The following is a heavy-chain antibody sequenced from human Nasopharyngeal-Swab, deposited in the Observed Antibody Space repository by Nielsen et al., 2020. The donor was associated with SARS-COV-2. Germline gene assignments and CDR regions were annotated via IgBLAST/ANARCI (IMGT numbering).Heavy chain of an antibody. D-gene: IGHD2-2*01. J-gene: IGHJ4*02. CDR3: ARENQEYANILIDY. CDR2: ISTKTGAP. CDR1: GYTFTSNV. V-gene: IGHV7-4-1*02. Sequence: ASVKVSCKASGYTFTSNVLNWVRQAPGQGPEYIGWISTKTGAPTYAQAFTGRFVISLDTSVSTTYLQISSLKADDTAVYYCARENQEYANILIDYWGQGTQVTVSS.